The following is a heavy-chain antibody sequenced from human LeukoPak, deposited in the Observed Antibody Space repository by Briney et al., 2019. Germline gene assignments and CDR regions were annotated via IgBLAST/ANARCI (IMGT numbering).Heavy chain of an antibody. Sequence: GGSLRLSCAASGFTFSSYWMSWVRQAPGKGLEWVANIKQDGSEKYYVDSVKGQFTISRDNAKNSLYLQMNSLRAEDTAVYYCARHDFWSGYFHDAFDIWGQGTMVTVSS. D-gene: IGHD3-3*01. V-gene: IGHV3-7*01. CDR2: IKQDGSEK. J-gene: IGHJ3*02. CDR3: ARHDFWSGYFHDAFDI. CDR1: GFTFSSYW.